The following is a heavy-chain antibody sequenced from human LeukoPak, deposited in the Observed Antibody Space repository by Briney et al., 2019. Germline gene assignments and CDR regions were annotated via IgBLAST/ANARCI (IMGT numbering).Heavy chain of an antibody. CDR2: IYPGDSDT. D-gene: IGHD1-1*01. Sequence: PGESLKISCKGSGYSFTTYWIGWVRQMPGKGLEWMGIIYPGDSDTRYSPSFQGQVTISADKSISAAYLQWSSLKASDTAMYYCARHERSTTGSLLYGNWGQGTLVTVSS. CDR1: GYSFTTYW. V-gene: IGHV5-51*01. J-gene: IGHJ4*02. CDR3: ARHERSTTGSLLYGN.